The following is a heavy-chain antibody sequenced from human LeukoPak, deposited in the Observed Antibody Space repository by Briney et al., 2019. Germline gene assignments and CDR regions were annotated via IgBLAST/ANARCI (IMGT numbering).Heavy chain of an antibody. CDR1: GFTFSSYS. D-gene: IGHD3-3*01. Sequence: GGSLRLSCAASGFTFSSYSMNWVRQAPGKGLEWVSSISSSSSYIYYADSVKGRFTISRDNAKNSLYLQMNSLRAEDTAVYYCARDVSGSAWSGYPYFDYWGQGTLVTVPS. V-gene: IGHV3-21*01. CDR3: ARDVSGSAWSGYPYFDY. CDR2: ISSSSSYI. J-gene: IGHJ4*02.